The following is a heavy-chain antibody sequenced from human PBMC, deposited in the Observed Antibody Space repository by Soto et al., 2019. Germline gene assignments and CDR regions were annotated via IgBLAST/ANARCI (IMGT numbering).Heavy chain of an antibody. D-gene: IGHD6-13*01. CDR3: TALYSSSWYVRGFDP. Sequence: GGSLRLSCAASGFTFSNAWMNWVRQAPGKGLEWVGRIKSKTDGGTTDYAAPVKGRFTISRDDSKNTLYLQMNSLKTEDTAVYYCTALYSSSWYVRGFDPWGQGTLVTVSS. J-gene: IGHJ5*02. V-gene: IGHV3-15*07. CDR2: IKSKTDGGTT. CDR1: GFTFSNAW.